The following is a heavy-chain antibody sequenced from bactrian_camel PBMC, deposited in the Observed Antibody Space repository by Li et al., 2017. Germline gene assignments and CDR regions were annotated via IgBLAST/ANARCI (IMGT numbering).Heavy chain of an antibody. J-gene: IGHJ4*01. CDR3: VTDEQLPTNY. CDR2: IHSDGRDT. CDR1: GFTFSTYY. V-gene: IGHV3S5*01. Sequence: HVQLVESGGGLVQPGGSLRLSCAASGFTFSTYYMSWVRQAPGKGLEWVSSIHSDGRDTYYADSVKGRFTISRDNARNTVYLQMTSLKSEDTGLYFRVTDEQLPTNYWGQGTQVTVS.